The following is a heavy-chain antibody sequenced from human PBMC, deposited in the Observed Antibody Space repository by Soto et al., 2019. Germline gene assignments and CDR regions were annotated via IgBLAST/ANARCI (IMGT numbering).Heavy chain of an antibody. CDR2: IYQSGST. J-gene: IGHJ3*02. V-gene: IGHV4-30-2*01. D-gene: IGHD3-22*01. CDR1: GGSLSSSAYS. Sequence: LSLTCAVSGGSLSSSAYSWSWIRQPPGKGLEWIGFIYQSGSTYYNPSLKSRVTMSLDRPKNQFSLKLSSVTAADTAVYYCARELLFYDSDGFSWDDAFDIWGQGTMVTVSS. CDR3: ARELLFYDSDGFSWDDAFDI.